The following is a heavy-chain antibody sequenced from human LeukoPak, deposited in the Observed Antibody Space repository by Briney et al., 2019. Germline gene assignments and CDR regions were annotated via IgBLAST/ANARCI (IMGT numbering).Heavy chain of an antibody. V-gene: IGHV4-59*08. D-gene: IGHD2-15*01. CDR2: IYYSGST. J-gene: IGHJ3*02. CDR1: GGSISSYY. CDR3: ARLLRAGVVAFDI. Sequence: SETLSLTRTVSGGSISSYYWSWIRQPPGKGLEWIGYIYYSGSTNYNPSLKSRVTISVDTSKNQFSLKLSSVTAADTAVYYCARLLRAGVVAFDIWGQGTMVTVSS.